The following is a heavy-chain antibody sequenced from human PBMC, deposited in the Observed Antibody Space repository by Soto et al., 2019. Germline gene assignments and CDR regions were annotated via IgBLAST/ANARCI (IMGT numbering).Heavy chain of an antibody. CDR3: AKDRSRANMVRGVTYYGMDV. D-gene: IGHD3-10*01. CDR2: ISYDGSNK. CDR1: GFTFSSYG. J-gene: IGHJ6*02. Sequence: QVQLVKSGGGVVQPGRSLRLSCAASGFTFSSYGMHWVRQAPGKGLEWVAVISYDGSNKYYADSVKGRFTISRDNSKNTLYLQMNSLRAEDTAVYYCAKDRSRANMVRGVTYYGMDVWGQGTTVTVSS. V-gene: IGHV3-30*18.